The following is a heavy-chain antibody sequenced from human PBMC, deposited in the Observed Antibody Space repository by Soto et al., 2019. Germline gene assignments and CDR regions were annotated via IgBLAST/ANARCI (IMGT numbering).Heavy chain of an antibody. Sequence: ASVKVSCKASGGTFSSYTISWVRQAPGQGLEWMGRIIPILGIANYAQKFQGRVTITADKSTSTAYMELSSLRSEDTAVYYCARDGGSSTYYYYYYMDVWGKGTTVTVSS. J-gene: IGHJ6*03. D-gene: IGHD2-15*01. CDR1: GGTFSSYT. V-gene: IGHV1-69*04. CDR3: ARDGGSSTYYYYYYMDV. CDR2: IIPILGIA.